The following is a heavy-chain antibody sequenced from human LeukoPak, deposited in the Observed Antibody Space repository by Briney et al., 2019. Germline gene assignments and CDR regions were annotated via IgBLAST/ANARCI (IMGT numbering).Heavy chain of an antibody. V-gene: IGHV3-23*01. D-gene: IGHD3-22*01. CDR3: AKDTLYDSSGLSDY. J-gene: IGHJ4*02. CDR1: GFTFSSYA. CDR2: ISGSGGST. Sequence: GGSLRLSCAASGFTFSSYAMSWVRQAPGKGLEWVSAISGSGGSTYYADSVKDRFTISRDNSKNTPYLQMNSLRAEDTAVYYCAKDTLYDSSGLSDYWGQGTLVTVSS.